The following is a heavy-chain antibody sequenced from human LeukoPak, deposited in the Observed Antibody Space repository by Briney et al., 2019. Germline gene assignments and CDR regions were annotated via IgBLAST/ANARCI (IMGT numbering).Heavy chain of an antibody. J-gene: IGHJ6*03. CDR3: ARGGYCSRTSCYFLDYYMDV. V-gene: IGHV3-30*03. D-gene: IGHD2-2*01. Sequence: GGSLRLSCAASGFTFSSYGMSWVRQAPGKGLEWVALISYDGSNKYYADSVKGRFTISRDNSKNTLFLQMNSLRAEDTAVYYCARGGYCSRTSCYFLDYYMDVWGKGTTGTVSS. CDR2: ISYDGSNK. CDR1: GFTFSSYG.